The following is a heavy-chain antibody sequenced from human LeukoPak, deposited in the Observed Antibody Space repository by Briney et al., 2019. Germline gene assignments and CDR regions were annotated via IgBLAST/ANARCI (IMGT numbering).Heavy chain of an antibody. Sequence: SQTLSLTCIVSGGSTSSGGYYWSWIRQHPGKGLEWIGYIYYSGSTYYNPSLKGRVTISVETSKNQFSLKLSSVTAADTAVYYCAMDSSGFGYFDYWGQGTLVTVSS. CDR3: AMDSSGFGYFDY. V-gene: IGHV4-31*03. J-gene: IGHJ4*02. D-gene: IGHD3-22*01. CDR2: IYYSGST. CDR1: GGSTSSGGYY.